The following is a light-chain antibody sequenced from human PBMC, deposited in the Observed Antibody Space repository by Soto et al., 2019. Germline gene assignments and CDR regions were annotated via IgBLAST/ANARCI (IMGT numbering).Light chain of an antibody. J-gene: IGKJ1*01. CDR1: QSVSTN. V-gene: IGKV3-15*01. CDR3: QKYSNWPPRT. CDR2: GAS. Sequence: EIAWTQSPATLSLAPGGTPAVASSSSQSVSTNLAWYQQKPGQAPRLLIYGASSRATGIPARFSGSGSGTEFTLTISSLQSEDFAVYYCQKYSNWPPRTFGQGTKVDIK.